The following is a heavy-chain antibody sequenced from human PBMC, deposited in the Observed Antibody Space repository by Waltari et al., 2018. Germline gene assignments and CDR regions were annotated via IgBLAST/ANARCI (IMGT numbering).Heavy chain of an antibody. CDR1: GGSFSGYY. Sequence: QVQLQQWGAGLLKPSETLSLTCAVYGGSFSGYYWSWIRQPPGKGLEWIGEINHSGSTNYNPSLKSRVTISVDTSKNQFSLKLSSVTAEDTAVYYCARAARYDGVDYWGQGTLVIVSS. CDR2: INHSGST. V-gene: IGHV4-34*01. D-gene: IGHD3-16*01. J-gene: IGHJ4*02. CDR3: ARAARYDGVDY.